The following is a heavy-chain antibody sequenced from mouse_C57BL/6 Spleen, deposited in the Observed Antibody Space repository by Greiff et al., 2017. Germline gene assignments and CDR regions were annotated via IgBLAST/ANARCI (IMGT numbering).Heavy chain of an antibody. CDR3: TNYYGSSFSFDY. V-gene: IGHV1-15*01. J-gene: IGHJ2*01. D-gene: IGHD1-1*01. Sequence: VQLQQSGAELVRPGASVTLSCKASGYTFTDYEMHWVKQTPVHGLEWIGAIDPETGGTAYNQKFKGKAILTADKSSSTAYMELSSLTSEDSAVYYCTNYYGSSFSFDYWGQGTTLTVSS. CDR1: GYTFTDYE. CDR2: IDPETGGT.